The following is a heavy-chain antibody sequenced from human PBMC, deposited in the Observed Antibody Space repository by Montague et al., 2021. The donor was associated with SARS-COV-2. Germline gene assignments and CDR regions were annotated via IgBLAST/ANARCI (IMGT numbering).Heavy chain of an antibody. Sequence: FRRLSCAASGFDFFNFDMAWVRQAPGRGLEWISDISSSGATISYADSLKGRFTISRDNIQKSLYLQMNSLRAEDTAVYYCATNKYCTLHDCLHGRHYFDHWGQGTLVTVSS. CDR3: ATNKYCTLHDCLHGRHYFDH. V-gene: IGHV3-48*03. D-gene: IGHD2-8*01. CDR1: GFDFFNFD. J-gene: IGHJ4*02. CDR2: ISSSGATI.